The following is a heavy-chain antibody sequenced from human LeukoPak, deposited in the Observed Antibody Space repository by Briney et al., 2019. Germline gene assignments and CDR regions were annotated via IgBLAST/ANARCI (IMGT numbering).Heavy chain of an antibody. V-gene: IGHV3-23*01. CDR2: ISGSGDST. CDR1: GFTFSNYA. Sequence: GGSLRLSCAASGFTFSNYAMSWVRQAPGKGLEWVSGISGSGDSTYYVDSVKGRFTISRDNSKNTLYLQMNTLRAEDTAVYYCAKSYTIFGAADYWGQGTLVTVSS. J-gene: IGHJ4*02. CDR3: AKSYTIFGAADY. D-gene: IGHD3-3*01.